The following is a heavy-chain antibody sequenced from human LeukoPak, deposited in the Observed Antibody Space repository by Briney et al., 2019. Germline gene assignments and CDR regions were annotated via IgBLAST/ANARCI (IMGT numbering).Heavy chain of an antibody. CDR3: ARVGRDGYNSFDY. V-gene: IGHV1-2*06. J-gene: IGHJ4*02. D-gene: IGHD5-24*01. CDR1: GYPFTGYY. CDR2: INPNNGGT. Sequence: GASVKVSCKASGYPFTGYYLHWIRQAPGQGLEYMGRINPNNGGTNYAQKFQDRVTMTRDTSISTAYMELTRLRSEDTAVYYCARVGRDGYNSFDYWGQGTLVTVSS.